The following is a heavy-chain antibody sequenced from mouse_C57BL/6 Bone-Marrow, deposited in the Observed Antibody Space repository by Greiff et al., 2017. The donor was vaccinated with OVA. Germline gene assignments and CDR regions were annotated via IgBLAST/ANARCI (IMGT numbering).Heavy chain of an antibody. CDR2: ISSGGSYT. CDR1: GFTFSSYG. CDR3: ARHYTGTAYYFDY. Sequence: EVQGVESGGDLVKPGGSLKLSCAASGFTFSSYGMSWVRQTPDKRLEWVATISSGGSYTYYPDSVKGRFTISRDNAKNTLYLQRSSLKSEDTAMYYCARHYTGTAYYFDYWGQGTTLTVSS. V-gene: IGHV5-6*01. D-gene: IGHD4-1*01. J-gene: IGHJ2*01.